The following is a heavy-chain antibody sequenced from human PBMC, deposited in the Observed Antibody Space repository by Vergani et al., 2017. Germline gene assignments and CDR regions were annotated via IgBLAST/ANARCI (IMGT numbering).Heavy chain of an antibody. D-gene: IGHD2-2*01. Sequence: EVQLVESGGGLVKPGGSLRLSCAASGFTFSSYSMNWVRQAPGKGLEWVSSISSSSTYIYYADSVKGRFTISRDNAKNSLYLQMNSLRAEDTAVYYCASARLLPADHYYFDYWGQGTLVTVSS. CDR3: ASARLLPADHYYFDY. J-gene: IGHJ4*02. V-gene: IGHV3-21*01. CDR1: GFTFSSYS. CDR2: ISSSSTYI.